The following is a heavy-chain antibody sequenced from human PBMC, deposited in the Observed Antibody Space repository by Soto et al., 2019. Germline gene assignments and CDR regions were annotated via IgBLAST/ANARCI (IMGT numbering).Heavy chain of an antibody. CDR2: IYHTRST. Sequence: QVQLQESGPGLLKPSGTLSLTCAVSGASVSSGNWWSWVRQPPGKGPEWIGAIYHTRSTHYNPSHMSRVTLSVDKSKNLFSLTLNSVTAADTVMYYCARRYDFDPFDFWGQGTLVTVSS. CDR3: ARRYDFDPFDF. J-gene: IGHJ4*02. CDR1: GASVSSGNW. D-gene: IGHD3-3*01. V-gene: IGHV4-4*02.